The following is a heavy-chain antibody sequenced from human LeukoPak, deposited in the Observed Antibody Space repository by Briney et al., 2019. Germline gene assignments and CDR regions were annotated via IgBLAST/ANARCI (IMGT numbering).Heavy chain of an antibody. CDR1: GGSFSGYY. D-gene: IGHD5-24*01. V-gene: IGHV4-34*01. Sequence: SETLSLTCAVYGGSFSGYYWSWIRQPLGKGLEWIGEINHSGSTNYNPSLKSRVTISVDTSKNQFSLKLSSVTAADTAVYYCARGAARWLLGYWGQGTLVTVSS. CDR3: ARGAARWLLGY. CDR2: INHSGST. J-gene: IGHJ4*02.